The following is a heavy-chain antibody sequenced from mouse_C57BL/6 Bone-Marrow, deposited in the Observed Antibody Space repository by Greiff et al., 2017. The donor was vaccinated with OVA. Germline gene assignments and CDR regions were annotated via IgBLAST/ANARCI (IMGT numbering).Heavy chain of an antibody. D-gene: IGHD2-4*01. Sequence: VQLQQSGPVLVKPGASVKMSCQASGYTFTDYYMNWVKQSHGKSLEWIGVINPYNGGTSYNQKFKGKATLTVDKSSSTAYMELNSPTSEYSAVYYCASYYDYDENYAMDYWGQGTSVTVSS. J-gene: IGHJ4*01. CDR3: ASYYDYDENYAMDY. CDR2: INPYNGGT. CDR1: GYTFTDYY. V-gene: IGHV1-19*01.